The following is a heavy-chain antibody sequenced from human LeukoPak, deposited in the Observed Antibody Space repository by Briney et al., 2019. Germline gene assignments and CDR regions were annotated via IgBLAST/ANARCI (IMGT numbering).Heavy chain of an antibody. CDR1: GFTFSSYW. J-gene: IGHJ5*02. CDR3: ARHFSRYQPGGWFDP. Sequence: GGSLRLSCAASGFTFSSYWMHWVRQAPGKGLVWVSRINSDGSSTSYADSVKGRFTISRDNAKNTLYLQMNSLRAEDTAVYYCARHFSRYQPGGWFDPWGQGTLVTVSS. D-gene: IGHD3-3*02. V-gene: IGHV3-74*01. CDR2: INSDGSST.